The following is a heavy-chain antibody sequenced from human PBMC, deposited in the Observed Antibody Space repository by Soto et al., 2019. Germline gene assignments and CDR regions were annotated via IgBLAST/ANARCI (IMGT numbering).Heavy chain of an antibody. Sequence: PGGSLRLSCAASGFTFSSYAMSWVRQAPGKGLEWVSAISGSGGSTYYADSVKGRFTISRDNSKNTLYLQMNSLRAEDTAVYYCAKDPGYSSSWYGSRYFDYWGQGTLVTVSS. CDR2: ISGSGGST. CDR1: GFTFSSYA. D-gene: IGHD6-13*01. J-gene: IGHJ4*02. CDR3: AKDPGYSSSWYGSRYFDY. V-gene: IGHV3-23*01.